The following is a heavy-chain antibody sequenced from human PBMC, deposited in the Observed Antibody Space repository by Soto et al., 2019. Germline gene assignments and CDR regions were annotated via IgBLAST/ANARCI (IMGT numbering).Heavy chain of an antibody. Sequence: QVQLVQSGAEVKKPGASVKVSCKASGYTFTSYYMHWVRQAPGQGLEWMGIINPSGGSTSYAQKFQGRVTMTRDTSTSTVYMELSSLRSEDTAVYYCARDLCGGDYYAGFDYWGQGTLVTVSS. J-gene: IGHJ4*02. CDR1: GYTFTSYY. CDR3: ARDLCGGDYYAGFDY. V-gene: IGHV1-46*01. CDR2: INPSGGST. D-gene: IGHD2-21*02.